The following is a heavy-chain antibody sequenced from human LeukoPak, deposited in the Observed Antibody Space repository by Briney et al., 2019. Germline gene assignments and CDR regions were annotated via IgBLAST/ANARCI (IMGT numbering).Heavy chain of an antibody. V-gene: IGHV3-30*02. D-gene: IGHD3-10*01. Sequence: GGSLRLSCAASGFTFSSYGMHLVRQAPGKGLEWVALIRYDGSKKYYVDSVKGRFTISRDNSKNTLYLQMNSLRAEDTAMYYCARVMGYGSGSYDYWGQGTLVTVSS. CDR3: ARVMGYGSGSYDY. CDR2: IRYDGSKK. J-gene: IGHJ4*02. CDR1: GFTFSSYG.